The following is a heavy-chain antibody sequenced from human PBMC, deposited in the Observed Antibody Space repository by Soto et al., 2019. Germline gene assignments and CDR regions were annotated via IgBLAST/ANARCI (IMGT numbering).Heavy chain of an antibody. CDR2: IDGRGNIA. CDR3: VREGRGSFDF. V-gene: IGHV3-23*01. D-gene: IGHD5-12*01. CDR1: VFIFTNQA. J-gene: IGHJ3*01. Sequence: GSLRPSCAASVFIFTNQAMNWVRQAPGKGREWVSVIDGRGNIAYYADSFQGRFTISRDNSKNTLSLQMSSLTADDTAIYYCVREGRGSFDFWGRGTMVTVSS.